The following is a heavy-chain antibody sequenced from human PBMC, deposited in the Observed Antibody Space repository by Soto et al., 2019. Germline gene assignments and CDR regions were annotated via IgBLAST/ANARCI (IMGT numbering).Heavy chain of an antibody. CDR2: INHGGST. CDR3: AGDLHDGDYGAAHY. V-gene: IGHV4-34*01. D-gene: IGHD4-17*01. Sequence: QVQLQQWGAGLLKPSETLSLTCAVYGGSFRGYYWRWIRQPPGKGLEWVGEINHGGSTNYNPSLKSRVTMSVDPSRNQCCLKLRSVTAADTAAYYCAGDLHDGDYGAAHYWCQGTLVTVSS. CDR1: GGSFRGYY. J-gene: IGHJ4*02.